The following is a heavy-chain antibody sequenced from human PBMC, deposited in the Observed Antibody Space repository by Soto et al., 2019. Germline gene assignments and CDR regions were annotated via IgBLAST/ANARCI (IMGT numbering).Heavy chain of an antibody. CDR1: GFTFSSYW. J-gene: IGHJ4*02. D-gene: IGHD3-3*01. CDR2: INTDGSGT. V-gene: IGHV3-74*01. CDR3: ARELDYDVWDGPDY. Sequence: GGSLRLSCAASGFTFSSYWMHWVRQDPGQGLVWVSRINTDGSGTNYADSVKGRFTISRDNAKNTLHLQMNSLRAEDTAVYYCARELDYDVWDGPDYWGQGTLVTVSS.